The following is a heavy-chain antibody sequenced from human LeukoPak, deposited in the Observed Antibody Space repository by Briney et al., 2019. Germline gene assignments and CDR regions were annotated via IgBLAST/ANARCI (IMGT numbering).Heavy chain of an antibody. CDR2: IYYSGST. CDR1: GGSFSGYY. V-gene: IGHV4-59*01. J-gene: IGHJ4*02. Sequence: SETLSLTCAVYGGSFSGYYWSWILQPPGKGLEWIGYIYYSGSTNYNPSLKSRVTISVDTSKNQFSLKLSSVTAADTAVYYCARDSIESGYDTFDYWGQGTLVTVSS. D-gene: IGHD5-12*01. CDR3: ARDSIESGYDTFDY.